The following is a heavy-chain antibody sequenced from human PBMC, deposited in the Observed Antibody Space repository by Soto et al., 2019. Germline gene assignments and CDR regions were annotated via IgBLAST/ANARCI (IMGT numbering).Heavy chain of an antibody. CDR1: GFTFNNYA. CDR2: ISYDGSSK. J-gene: IGHJ4*02. Sequence: GGSLRLSCAASGFTFNNYAMHWVRQAPGKGLEWMAFISYDGSSKYYADSVTGRFTIPRDNSRNTLYLQMNSLRAEDTAVYYCARGDGYIYGNTFDSWGQGTLVTVSS. D-gene: IGHD5-18*01. V-gene: IGHV3-30-3*01. CDR3: ARGDGYIYGNTFDS.